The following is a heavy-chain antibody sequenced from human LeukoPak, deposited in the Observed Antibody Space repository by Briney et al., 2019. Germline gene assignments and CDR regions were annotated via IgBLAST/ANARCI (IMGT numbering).Heavy chain of an antibody. CDR1: GGSISSSSYY. Sequence: SETLSLTCTVSGGSISSSSYYWGWIRQPPGKGLEWIGSIYHSGSTYYNPSLKSRVTISVDTSKNQFSLKLSSVTAADTAVYYCARDWGVGATTGFDYWGQGILVTVSS. D-gene: IGHD1-26*01. J-gene: IGHJ4*02. CDR2: IYHSGST. V-gene: IGHV4-39*07. CDR3: ARDWGVGATTGFDY.